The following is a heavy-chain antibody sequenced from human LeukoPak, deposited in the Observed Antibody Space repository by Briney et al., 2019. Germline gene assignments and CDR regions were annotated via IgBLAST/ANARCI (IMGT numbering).Heavy chain of an antibody. CDR2: ISYDGSNK. Sequence: PGRSLRLSCAASGFTFSSYAMHWVRQAPGKGLEGVAVISYDGSNKYYADSVKGRFTISRDNSKNTLYLQMNSLRAEDTAVYYCARGEDCSGGGCYSEYFQHWGQGTLVTVSS. CDR3: ARGEDCSGGGCYSEYFQH. J-gene: IGHJ1*01. V-gene: IGHV3-30-3*01. D-gene: IGHD2-15*01. CDR1: GFTFSSYA.